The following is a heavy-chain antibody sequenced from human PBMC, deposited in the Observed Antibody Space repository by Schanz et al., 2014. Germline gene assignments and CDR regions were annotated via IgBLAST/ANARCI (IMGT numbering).Heavy chain of an antibody. J-gene: IGHJ4*02. D-gene: IGHD2-8*02. V-gene: IGHV3-23*04. CDR2: FDAHDGRA. CDR3: AKTLFPGGTQTFGN. CDR1: GFSFGNYG. Sequence: EAHLVESGGGLVKPGGSLTLSCAASGFSFGNYGMSWVRQAPGKGLEWVSGFDAHDGRAYYADSAKGRFTISRDNSKSTLYVEMNSLRVEDTAVYYCAKTLFPGGTQTFGNWGRGTLVTVSS.